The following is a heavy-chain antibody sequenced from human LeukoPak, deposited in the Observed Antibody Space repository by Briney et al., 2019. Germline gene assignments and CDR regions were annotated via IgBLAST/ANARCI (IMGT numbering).Heavy chain of an antibody. J-gene: IGHJ4*02. Sequence: PGGSLRLSCATSGFSFTDYPMNWVRQAPGKGLEWISNIRTTAEGAKYAYYADSVKGRVTISRDDGKNTLYLHMNSLRDEDTAVYYCASPHSGYGWGLGTLVTVSS. CDR1: GFSFTDYP. CDR2: IRTTAEGAKYA. CDR3: ASPHSGYG. V-gene: IGHV3-48*02. D-gene: IGHD5-12*01.